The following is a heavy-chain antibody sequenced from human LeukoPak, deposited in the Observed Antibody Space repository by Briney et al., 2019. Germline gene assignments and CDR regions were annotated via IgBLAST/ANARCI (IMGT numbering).Heavy chain of an antibody. CDR3: ARVRGFSYGSDAFDI. V-gene: IGHV3-20*04. Sequence: AGGSLRLSCAASGFTFDDYGMSWVRQVPGKGLEWVSGINWNGGSTGNADSVKGRFTISRDNAKNSLYLQMNSLRGEDTAVYYCARVRGFSYGSDAFDIWGQGTMVTVSS. CDR2: INWNGGST. J-gene: IGHJ3*02. D-gene: IGHD5-18*01. CDR1: GFTFDDYG.